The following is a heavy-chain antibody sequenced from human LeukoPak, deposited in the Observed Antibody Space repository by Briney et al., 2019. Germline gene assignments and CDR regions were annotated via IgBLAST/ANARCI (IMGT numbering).Heavy chain of an antibody. CDR2: IYYSGST. V-gene: IGHV4-39*07. CDR1: GFTFSSYE. J-gene: IGHJ4*02. D-gene: IGHD1-26*01. CDR3: AREIVGATTPFDY. Sequence: RTGGSLRLSCAASGFTFSSYEMNWVRQAPGKGLEWIGSIYYSGSTYYNPSLKSRVTISVDTSKNQFSLKLSSVTAADTAVYYCAREIVGATTPFDYWGQGTLVTVSS.